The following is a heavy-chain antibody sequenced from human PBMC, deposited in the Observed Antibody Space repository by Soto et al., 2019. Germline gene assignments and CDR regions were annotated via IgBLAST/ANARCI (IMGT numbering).Heavy chain of an antibody. Sequence: PSETLSLTCTVSGGSISSYYWSWIRQPPGKGLEWIGYIYYSGSTNYNPSLKSRVTISVDTSKNQFSLKLSSVTAADTAVYYCARHWGCSSTSCYGVYYFDYWGQGTLVTVSS. V-gene: IGHV4-59*08. D-gene: IGHD2-2*01. J-gene: IGHJ4*02. CDR1: GGSISSYY. CDR3: ARHWGCSSTSCYGVYYFDY. CDR2: IYYSGST.